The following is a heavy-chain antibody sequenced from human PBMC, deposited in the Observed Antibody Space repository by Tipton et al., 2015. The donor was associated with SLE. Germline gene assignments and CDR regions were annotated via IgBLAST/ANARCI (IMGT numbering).Heavy chain of an antibody. V-gene: IGHV4-39*07. CDR2: IHYTGNP. CDR1: DGSIRSTNYY. Sequence: LRLSCTVSDGSIRSTNYYWGWIRQPPGKGLEWIGHIHYTGNPDSLDYNSSLKGRLTISIDTSKNQFSLRLSSVTAADTALYYCARDEGRAAFFQRWGQGTLVTVSS. CDR3: ARDEGRAAFFQR. J-gene: IGHJ1*01.